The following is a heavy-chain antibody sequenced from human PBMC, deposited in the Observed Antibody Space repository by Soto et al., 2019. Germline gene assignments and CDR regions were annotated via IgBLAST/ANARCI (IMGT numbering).Heavy chain of an antibody. Sequence: SETLSLTYAVYGGSFSGYYLSWIRQPPGKGLEWTGEINHSGSTNYNPSLKSRVTISVDASKNQFSLKLSSVTAADTAVYYCARARISSSFGYYYYYGMDVWGQGTTVTVSS. J-gene: IGHJ6*02. CDR1: GGSFSGYY. D-gene: IGHD6-13*01. V-gene: IGHV4-34*01. CDR2: INHSGST. CDR3: ARARISSSFGYYYYYGMDV.